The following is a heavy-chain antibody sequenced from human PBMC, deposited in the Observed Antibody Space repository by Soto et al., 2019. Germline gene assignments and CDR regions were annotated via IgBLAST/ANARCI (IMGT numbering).Heavy chain of an antibody. J-gene: IGHJ4*02. D-gene: IGHD2-8*02. CDR2: IYTSGTT. V-gene: IGHV4-4*07. CDR3: ARGMTPPGAPAWYYFDS. CDR1: GASISSYF. Sequence: PSETLSLTCTVSGASISSYFWSWIRQPAGKGLEWIGRIYTSGTTNYNPSLRSRVTMSADVSKNQFSLRLTSVTAADTALYYCARGMTPPGAPAWYYFDSWGQGTLVTVSS.